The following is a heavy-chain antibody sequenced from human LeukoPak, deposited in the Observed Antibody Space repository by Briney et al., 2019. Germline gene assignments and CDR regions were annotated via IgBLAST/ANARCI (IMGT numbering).Heavy chain of an antibody. CDR3: ARVDYDSSGYFDF. CDR1: GGSISTYY. D-gene: IGHD3-22*01. V-gene: IGHV4-59*01. J-gene: IGHJ4*02. Sequence: SETLSLTCTVSGGSISTYYWSWIRQPPGKGLEWIGLIYYSGSTNYNPSLKSRVTISVDTSQNHFSLKLYSVIAADTAVYYCARVDYDSSGYFDFWGQGTLVTVSS. CDR2: IYYSGST.